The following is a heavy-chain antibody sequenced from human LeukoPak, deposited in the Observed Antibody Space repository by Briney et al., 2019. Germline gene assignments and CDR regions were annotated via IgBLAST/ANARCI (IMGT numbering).Heavy chain of an antibody. CDR3: ARAPRREQSFDY. V-gene: IGHV4-30-4*01. D-gene: IGHD1-26*01. Sequence: NPSQTLSLTCSVSGGSISGSDYYWSWIRQPPGKGLEWIGYIYYSGLTYYNPSLKSRVTISVDTSKNQFSLKLSSVTAADTAVYYCARAPRREQSFDYWGQGTLVTVSS. CDR2: IYYSGLT. J-gene: IGHJ4*02. CDR1: GGSISGSDYY.